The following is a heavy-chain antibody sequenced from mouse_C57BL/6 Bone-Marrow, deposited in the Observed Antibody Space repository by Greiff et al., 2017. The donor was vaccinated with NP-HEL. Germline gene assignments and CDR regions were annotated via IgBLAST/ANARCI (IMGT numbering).Heavy chain of an antibody. CDR1: GFTFNTYA. J-gene: IGHJ3*01. Sequence: EVHLVESGGGLVQPKGSLKLSCAASGFTFNTYAMHWVRQAPGKGLEWVARIRSKSSTYATYYADSVKDRFTISRDDSQSMLYLQMNSLKTEDTAMYSCVGDGYYGFAYWGQGTLVTVSA. CDR3: VGDGYYGFAY. D-gene: IGHD2-3*01. V-gene: IGHV10-3*01. CDR2: IRSKSSTYAT.